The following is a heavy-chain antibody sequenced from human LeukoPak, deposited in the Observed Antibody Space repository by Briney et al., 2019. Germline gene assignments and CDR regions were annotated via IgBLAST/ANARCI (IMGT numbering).Heavy chain of an antibody. D-gene: IGHD3-16*01. CDR2: ISGGGGSA. V-gene: IGHV3-23*01. CDR1: GFTFSNYA. J-gene: IGHJ6*02. CDR3: ARGGGLDV. Sequence: GGSLRLSCAASGFTFSNYAMIWVRQAPGKGLEWVSTISGGGGSAYYADSVKGRFTISRDNAKNSLYLQMSNLRAEDTAVYFCARGGGLDVWGQGATVTVSS.